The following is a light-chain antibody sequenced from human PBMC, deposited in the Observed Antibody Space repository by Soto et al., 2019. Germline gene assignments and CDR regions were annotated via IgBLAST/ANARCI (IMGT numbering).Light chain of an antibody. CDR2: GNS. CDR3: QSYDSSLSVV. V-gene: IGLV1-40*01. J-gene: IGLJ2*01. CDR1: SSNIGAGYD. Sequence: VLAQPPSVSGAPGQRVTISCTGSSSNIGAGYDVHWYQQLPGTAPKLLIYGNSNRPSGVPDRFSGSKSGTSASLAITGLQAEDEADYYCQSYDSSLSVVFGGGTKLTVL.